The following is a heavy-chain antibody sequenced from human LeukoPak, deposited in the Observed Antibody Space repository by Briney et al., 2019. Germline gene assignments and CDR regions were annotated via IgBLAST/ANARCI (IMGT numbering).Heavy chain of an antibody. Sequence: SETLSLTCTVSGGSISSSSYYWGWIRQPPGKGLEWIGSIYYSGSTYYNPSLKSRVTISVDTSKNQFSLKLSSVTAADTAVYYCARPQEPEGYKSWSGRDYYFMDVWGKGTTVTVSS. V-gene: IGHV4-39*01. J-gene: IGHJ6*03. CDR1: GGSISSSSYY. CDR3: ARPQEPEGYKSWSGRDYYFMDV. CDR2: IYYSGST. D-gene: IGHD6-13*01.